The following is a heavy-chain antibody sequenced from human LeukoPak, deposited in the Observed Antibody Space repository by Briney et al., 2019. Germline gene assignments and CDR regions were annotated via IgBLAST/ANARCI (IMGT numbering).Heavy chain of an antibody. V-gene: IGHV1-3*01. J-gene: IGHJ3*02. CDR3: ARDPSVIDVFDI. D-gene: IGHD5/OR15-5a*01. CDR2: INAGNGNT. CDR1: GYTFTSYA. Sequence: ASVKVSCKASGYTFTSYAMHWVRQAPGQRLEWMGWINAGNGNTKYSQKFQGRVTITRDTSASTAYMELSSLRSEDTAVYYCARDPSVIDVFDIWGQGTMVTVSS.